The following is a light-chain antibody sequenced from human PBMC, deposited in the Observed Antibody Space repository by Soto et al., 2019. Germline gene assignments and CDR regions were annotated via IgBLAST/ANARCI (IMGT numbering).Light chain of an antibody. V-gene: IGKV3-11*01. CDR2: GAS. J-gene: IGKJ1*01. CDR1: QSVDIN. Sequence: EIALTLSPGTLSVSPGDRVTLSCRASQSVDINLAWYQRKPGQAPRLLIYGASSRATGIPDRFSGSGSGTDFTLTISSLEPEDFALYYCQQRSDWPRTFAQGTKVDNK. CDR3: QQRSDWPRT.